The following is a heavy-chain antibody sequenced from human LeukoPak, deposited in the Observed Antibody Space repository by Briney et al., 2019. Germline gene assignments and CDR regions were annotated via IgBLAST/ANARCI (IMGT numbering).Heavy chain of an antibody. D-gene: IGHD2-8*01. CDR3: ARGLSNIVLMVYANSYWYFDL. V-gene: IGHV4-30-4*01. J-gene: IGHJ2*01. CDR1: GGSISSGDYY. Sequence: SETLSLTCTVSGGSISSGDYYWSWLRQPPGKGLEWIGYIYYSGSTYYNPSLKSRVTISVDTSKNQFSLKLSSVTAADTAVYYCARGLSNIVLMVYANSYWYFDLWGRGTLVTVSS. CDR2: IYYSGST.